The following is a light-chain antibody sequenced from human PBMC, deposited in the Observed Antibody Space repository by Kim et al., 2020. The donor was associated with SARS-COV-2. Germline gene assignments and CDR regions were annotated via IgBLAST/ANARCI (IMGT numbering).Light chain of an antibody. V-gene: IGKV1-39*01. CDR3: QQIYGART. J-gene: IGKJ1*01. Sequence: SASVGDRVSITCRASQTINNYLNWYQQKPGKAPKLLIYTAANLESGVPSRFSGSGSGTLFTLTISSLQLEDFATYYCQQIYGARTFGQGTKVDIK. CDR2: TAA. CDR1: QTINNY.